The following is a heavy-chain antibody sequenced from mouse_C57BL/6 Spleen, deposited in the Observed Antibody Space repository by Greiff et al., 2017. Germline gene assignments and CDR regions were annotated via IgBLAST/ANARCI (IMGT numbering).Heavy chain of an antibody. D-gene: IGHD1-1*01. J-gene: IGHJ3*01. V-gene: IGHV1-9*01. Sequence: QVQLQQSGAELMKPGASVKLSCKATGYTFTGYWIEWVKQRPGHGLEWIGEILPGSGSTNYNEKFKGKATFTADTSSNTAYMQLSSLTTEDSAIYYCASRGIYYYGSSYPWFAYWGQGTLVTVSA. CDR2: ILPGSGST. CDR1: GYTFTGYW. CDR3: ASRGIYYYGSSYPWFAY.